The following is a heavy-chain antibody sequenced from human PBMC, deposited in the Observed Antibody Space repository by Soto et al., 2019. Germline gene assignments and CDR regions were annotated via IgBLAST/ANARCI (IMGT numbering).Heavy chain of an antibody. J-gene: IGHJ6*02. CDR3: ARAGIVQVSYAMDV. CDR1: GGSIGGDS. V-gene: IGHV4-59*01. CDR2: IYHSGST. Sequence: SETLSLTCTVSGGSIGGDSWSWMRQSPGKGLDFIGYIYHSGSTNYNPSLKSRVTISMDTSKNQFSLRLSSVTAADTAVYFCARAGIVQVSYAMDVWGQGTTVTVS. D-gene: IGHD2-8*01.